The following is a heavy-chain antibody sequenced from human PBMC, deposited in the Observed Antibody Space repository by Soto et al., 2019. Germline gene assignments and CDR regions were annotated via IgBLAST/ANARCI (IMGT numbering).Heavy chain of an antibody. Sequence: GGSLRLSCAASGFTFDDYAMHWVRQAPGKGLEWVSGISWNSGSIGYADSVKGRFTISRDNAKNSLYLQMNSLRAEDTALYYCAKGLKWFGELYLQDAFDIWGQGTMVTVSS. J-gene: IGHJ3*02. CDR3: AKGLKWFGELYLQDAFDI. CDR1: GFTFDDYA. CDR2: ISWNSGSI. V-gene: IGHV3-9*01. D-gene: IGHD3-10*01.